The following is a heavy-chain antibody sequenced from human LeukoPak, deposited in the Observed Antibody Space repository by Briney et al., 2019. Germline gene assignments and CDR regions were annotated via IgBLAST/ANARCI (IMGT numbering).Heavy chain of an antibody. Sequence: ASVKVSCKASGYTFTGYYMHWVRQAPGQGLEWMGWINPNSGGTNYAQKFQGRATMTRDTSISTAYMELSRLRSDDTAVYYCARNQYLLWFGELSGMDVWGQGTTVTVSS. CDR3: ARNQYLLWFGELSGMDV. J-gene: IGHJ6*02. D-gene: IGHD3-10*01. CDR2: INPNSGGT. CDR1: GYTFTGYY. V-gene: IGHV1-2*02.